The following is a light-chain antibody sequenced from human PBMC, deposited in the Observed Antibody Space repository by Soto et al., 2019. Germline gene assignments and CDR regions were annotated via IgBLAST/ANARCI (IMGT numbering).Light chain of an antibody. Sequence: DIQMTQSPSSLSASAGDRVTITCQASQDITKYLNWYQQQPGKAPKLLIYDASDLETGVPSRFSGSGSGTKFTFTISSLQPEDIATYYCQQYENLPLTFGGGTKVEIK. V-gene: IGKV1-33*01. CDR1: QDITKY. CDR2: DAS. J-gene: IGKJ4*01. CDR3: QQYENLPLT.